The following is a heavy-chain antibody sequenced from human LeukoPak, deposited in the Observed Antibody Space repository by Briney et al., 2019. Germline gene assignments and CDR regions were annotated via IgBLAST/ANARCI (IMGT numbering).Heavy chain of an antibody. CDR2: INPNSDGP. V-gene: IGHV1-2*02. D-gene: IGHD5-24*01. Sequence: GASVTVPCMASGYSVTEYYMHWVRQAPGQALEWMGWINPNSDGPNYAKKFQGRVTMTRDTSISTAYMELSRRRSDDTAVYYCASGMATLDYWGQGTLVTVSS. CDR1: GYSVTEYY. J-gene: IGHJ4*02. CDR3: ASGMATLDY.